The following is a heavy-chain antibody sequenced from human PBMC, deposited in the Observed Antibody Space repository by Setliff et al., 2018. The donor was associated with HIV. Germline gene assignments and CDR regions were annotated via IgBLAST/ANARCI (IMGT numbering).Heavy chain of an antibody. CDR3: ARENGWLFGWFDP. CDR1: GGSISSGDYY. J-gene: IGHJ5*02. Sequence: SETLSLTCTVSGGSISSGDYYWSWIRQPPGKGLEWIGYIYYSGRTSHSGSTYYNPSVASRITISGDTSKNQFSLKLTSVTAADTAIYYCARENGWLFGWFDPWGQGTPVTVSS. D-gene: IGHD3-22*01. CDR2: IYYSGRT. V-gene: IGHV4-30-4*08.